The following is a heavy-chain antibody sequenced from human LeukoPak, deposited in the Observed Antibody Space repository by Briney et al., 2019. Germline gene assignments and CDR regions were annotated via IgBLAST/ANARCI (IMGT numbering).Heavy chain of an antibody. CDR3: AREGVGYYGMDV. CDR2: ISTYNGDT. Sequence: RQAXXXXLXXMGWISTYNGDTNYAQKLQGRVTMTTDTSTNTAYMELRSLRSDDTAVYYCAREGVGYYGMDVWGQGTTVTVSS. D-gene: IGHD3-10*01. V-gene: IGHV1-18*01. J-gene: IGHJ6*02.